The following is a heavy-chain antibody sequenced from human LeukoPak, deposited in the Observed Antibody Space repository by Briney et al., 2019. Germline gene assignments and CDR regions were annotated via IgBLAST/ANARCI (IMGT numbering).Heavy chain of an antibody. D-gene: IGHD1-26*01. V-gene: IGHV3-33*01. CDR1: GFTFSSYG. Sequence: GGSLRLSCAASGFTFSSYGMHWVRQAPGKGLEWVAVIWYDGSNKYYADSVKGRFTISRDNSKNTLYLQMNSLRAEDTAVCYCARELPTIIVGATSFDYWGQGTLVTVSS. CDR3: ARELPTIIVGATSFDY. J-gene: IGHJ4*02. CDR2: IWYDGSNK.